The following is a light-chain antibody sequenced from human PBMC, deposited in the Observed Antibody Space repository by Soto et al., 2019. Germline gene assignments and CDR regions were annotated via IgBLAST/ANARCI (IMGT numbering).Light chain of an antibody. CDR1: RSNVGTNL. Sequence: QSALTQPPSASGTPGQRVTISCSGRRSNVGTNLVNWYQQLPGTAPKLLIYAHIQRPSGVPDRFSGSTSGTSASLAISGLQSEDEADYYCAVWNDGLNGYVFATGTKVPVL. J-gene: IGLJ1*01. V-gene: IGLV1-44*01. CDR3: AVWNDGLNGYV. CDR2: AHI.